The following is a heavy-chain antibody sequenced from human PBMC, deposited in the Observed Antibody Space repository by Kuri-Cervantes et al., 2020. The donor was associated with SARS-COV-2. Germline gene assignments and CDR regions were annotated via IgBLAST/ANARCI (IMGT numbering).Heavy chain of an antibody. J-gene: IGHJ4*02. CDR1: GFTFSSYG. V-gene: IGHV3-33*01. Sequence: GGSLRLSCAASGFTFSSYGMHWVRQAPGKGLEWVAVIWYDGSNKYYADSVKGRFTISRDNSKNTLHLQMNSLRPEDTAVYYCARETPEHTSSWFDYWGQGSLVTVSS. D-gene: IGHD6-13*01. CDR2: IWYDGSNK. CDR3: ARETPEHTSSWFDY.